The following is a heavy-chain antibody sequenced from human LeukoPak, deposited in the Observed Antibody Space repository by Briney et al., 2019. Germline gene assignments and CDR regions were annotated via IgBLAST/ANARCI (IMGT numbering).Heavy chain of an antibody. J-gene: IGHJ4*02. CDR3: ARATNPAIAGHFDY. CDR2: ISYDGGNR. Sequence: GGSLRLSCAASGFTFSTYAMHWVRQAPGKGLEWVAVISYDGGNRNYADSVKGRFTISRDNSKNTLYLQMNSLRPEDAALYYCARATNPAIAGHFDYWGQGTLVTVSS. CDR1: GFTFSTYA. D-gene: IGHD6-13*01. V-gene: IGHV3-30*04.